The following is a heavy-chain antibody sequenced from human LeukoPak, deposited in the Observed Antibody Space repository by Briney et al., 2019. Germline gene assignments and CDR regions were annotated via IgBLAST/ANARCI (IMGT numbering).Heavy chain of an antibody. V-gene: IGHV4-31*03. CDR3: ARHRAPAGRTYYFYYGMNV. CDR1: GGSISSGGSY. Sequence: PSETLSLTCTVSGGSISSGGSYWSWIRQHPGKDLEWTGYIYYSGSTYYTPSLKSRITISLDKSKNQFSLRLSSVTAADTAVYYCARHRAPAGRTYYFYYGMNVWGQGTTVTVSS. CDR2: IYYSGST. J-gene: IGHJ6*02. D-gene: IGHD2-2*01.